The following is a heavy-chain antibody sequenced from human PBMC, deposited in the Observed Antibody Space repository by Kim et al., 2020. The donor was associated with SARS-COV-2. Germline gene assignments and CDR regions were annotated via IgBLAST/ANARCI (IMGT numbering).Heavy chain of an antibody. J-gene: IGHJ4*02. D-gene: IGHD2-21*01. CDR3: AKQTGGDGYKDDFDD. Sequence: DSVKGRCTISRDSSKRKLYLQMNSLTADDTAVYHCAKQTGGDGYKDDFDDWGQGTLVTVSS. V-gene: IGHV3-23*01.